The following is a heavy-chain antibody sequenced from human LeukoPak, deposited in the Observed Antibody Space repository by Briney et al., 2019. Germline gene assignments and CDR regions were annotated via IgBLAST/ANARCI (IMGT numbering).Heavy chain of an antibody. CDR2: ISYDGSNK. CDR3: ASFTVTTPTYYFDY. Sequence: PGGSLRLSCAASRFTFSSYGMHWVRQAPGKGLEWVAVISYDGSNKYYADSVKGRFTISRDNSKNTLYLQMNSLRAEGTAVYYCASFTVTTPTYYFDYWGQGTLVTVSS. J-gene: IGHJ4*02. D-gene: IGHD4-17*01. CDR1: RFTFSSYG. V-gene: IGHV3-30*03.